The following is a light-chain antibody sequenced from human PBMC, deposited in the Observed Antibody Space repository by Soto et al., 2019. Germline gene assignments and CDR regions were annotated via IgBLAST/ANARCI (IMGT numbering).Light chain of an antibody. CDR3: SSYTSNSTLV. Sequence: QSVLTQPASASGSPGQSITISCTGTSSDVGAYNYVSWYQQHPDKAPKLMIFEVSDRPSGVSNRFSGSNSGNTASLTISGLQAEDEADYFCSSYTSNSTLVFGGGTKLTVL. V-gene: IGLV2-14*01. CDR2: EVS. CDR1: SSDVGAYNY. J-gene: IGLJ3*02.